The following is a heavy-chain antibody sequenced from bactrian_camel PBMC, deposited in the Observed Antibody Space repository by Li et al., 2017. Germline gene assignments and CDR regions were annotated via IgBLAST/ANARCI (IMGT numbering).Heavy chain of an antibody. CDR3: AAGDRSYGDSCRNKY. D-gene: IGHD6*01. Sequence: HVQLVESGGGSVQAGGSLRLSCAASGYTYDKYCMGWFRQAPGKGCEGVAGIDSDGITSYADSVKGRFTISKDNAKNTLYLQMDSLKPEDTGTYYCAAGDRSYGDSCRNKYWGQGTQVTVS. CDR1: GYTYDKYC. J-gene: IGHJ4*01. V-gene: IGHV3S26*01. CDR2: IDSDGIT.